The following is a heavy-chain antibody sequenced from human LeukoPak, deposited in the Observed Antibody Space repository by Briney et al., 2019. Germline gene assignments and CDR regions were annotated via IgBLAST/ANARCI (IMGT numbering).Heavy chain of an antibody. D-gene: IGHD2-2*02. CDR1: GFTFSSYA. CDR2: INPNSGGT. Sequence: GGSLRLSCAASGFTFSSYAMHWVRQAPGQGLEWMGWINPNSGGTNYAQKFQGRVTMTRDTSISTAYVELSRLRSDDTAVYYCARAGDIVVVPAAITEDWFDPWGQGTLVTVSS. CDR3: ARAGDIVVVPAAITEDWFDP. J-gene: IGHJ5*02. V-gene: IGHV1-2*02.